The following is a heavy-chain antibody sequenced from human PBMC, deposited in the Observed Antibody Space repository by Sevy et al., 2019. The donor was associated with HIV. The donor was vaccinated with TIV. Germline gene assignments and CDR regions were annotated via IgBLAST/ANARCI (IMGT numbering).Heavy chain of an antibody. Sequence: SETLSLTCTVSGGSISSYYWSWIRQPPGKGLEWIGYIYYSGGTNYNPSLKSRVTISVDTSKNQFSLKLSSVTAADTAVYYCARVGTVTHYYYYGMDVWGQGTTVTVSS. CDR1: GGSISSYY. V-gene: IGHV4-59*01. J-gene: IGHJ6*02. D-gene: IGHD4-4*01. CDR2: IYYSGGT. CDR3: ARVGTVTHYYYYGMDV.